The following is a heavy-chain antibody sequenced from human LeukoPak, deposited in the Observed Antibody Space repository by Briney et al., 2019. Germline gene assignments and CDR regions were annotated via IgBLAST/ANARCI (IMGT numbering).Heavy chain of an antibody. D-gene: IGHD3-10*01. CDR3: AKSSDAPLWFGELTNDAFDI. V-gene: IGHV3-30*18. CDR2: ISYDGSNK. J-gene: IGHJ3*02. Sequence: GGSLRLSCAASGFIFSNYEMNWVRQAPGKGLEWVAVISYDGSNKYYADSVKGRFTISRDNSKNTLYLQMNSLRAEDTAVYYCAKSSDAPLWFGELTNDAFDIWGQGTMVTVSS. CDR1: GFIFSNYE.